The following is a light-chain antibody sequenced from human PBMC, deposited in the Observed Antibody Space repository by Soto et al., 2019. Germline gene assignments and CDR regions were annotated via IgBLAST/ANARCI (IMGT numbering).Light chain of an antibody. Sequence: NFMLTQPHSVSESPGKTVTISCTGSSGSIASNYVQWYQQRPGSAPTTVIYEDKQRPSGVPDRFSGSIDSSSNSASLTISGLKTEDEADYSCQSYAGSNVVFGGGTKLTVL. V-gene: IGLV6-57*02. CDR2: EDK. CDR1: SGSIASNY. J-gene: IGLJ2*01. CDR3: QSYAGSNVV.